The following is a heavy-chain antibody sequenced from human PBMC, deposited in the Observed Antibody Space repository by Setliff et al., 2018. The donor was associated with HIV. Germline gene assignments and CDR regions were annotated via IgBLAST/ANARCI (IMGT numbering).Heavy chain of an antibody. CDR3: SNWNTTIDEDA. CDR2: ITPSGAT. J-gene: IGHJ5*02. CDR1: GGSVSGHY. D-gene: IGHD5-18*01. V-gene: IGHV4-34*01. Sequence: SETLSLTCAVYGGSVSGHYWGWFRQPPGKGLEWIGEITPSGATNYLPSLKSRVTMSLDTSKNQFSLKMTSVTAADTALYYCSNWNTTIDEDAWGQGTLGPSPQ.